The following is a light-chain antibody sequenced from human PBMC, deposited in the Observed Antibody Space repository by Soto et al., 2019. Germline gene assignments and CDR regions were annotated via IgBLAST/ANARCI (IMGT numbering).Light chain of an antibody. CDR2: EVS. Sequence: QSALTQPASVSGSPGQSITISCTGTSSDVGGYNYVSWYQQHPGKAPKLMIYEVSNRPLGVSNRFSGPKSGNTASLTISGLQAEDEADYYCTSYTSSSTLDVFGTGTKLTVL. CDR1: SSDVGGYNY. J-gene: IGLJ1*01. V-gene: IGLV2-14*01. CDR3: TSYTSSSTLDV.